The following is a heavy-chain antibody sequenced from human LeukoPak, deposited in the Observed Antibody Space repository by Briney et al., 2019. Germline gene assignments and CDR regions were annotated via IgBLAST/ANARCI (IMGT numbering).Heavy chain of an antibody. J-gene: IGHJ6*03. CDR1: GGTFSSYA. D-gene: IGHD2-2*01. CDR3: ATACSSTSCYEGDYYYYMDV. CDR2: IIPIFGTA. Sequence: GASVKVSCKASGGTFSSYAISWVRQAPGQGLEWVGGIIPIFGTANYAQKFQGRVTITADEYTSTAYLELSSLRSEDTAVYYCATACSSTSCYEGDYYYYMDVWGKGTTVTVSS. V-gene: IGHV1-69*13.